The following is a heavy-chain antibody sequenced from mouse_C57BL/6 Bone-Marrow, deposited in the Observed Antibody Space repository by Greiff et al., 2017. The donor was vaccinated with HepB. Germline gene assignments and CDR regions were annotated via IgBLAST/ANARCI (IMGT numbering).Heavy chain of an antibody. CDR3: ARRGGVTAYYAMDY. CDR1: GFSLSTSGMG. CDR2: IYWDDVK. Sequence: LQQSGPGILQSSQTLSLTCSFSGFSLSTSGMGVSWIRQPSGKGLEWLAHIYWDDVKRYNPSLKSRLTISKDTSRNQVFLKITSVDTADTATYYCARRGGVTAYYAMDYWGQGTSVTVSS. V-gene: IGHV8-12*01. J-gene: IGHJ4*01. D-gene: IGHD2-2*01.